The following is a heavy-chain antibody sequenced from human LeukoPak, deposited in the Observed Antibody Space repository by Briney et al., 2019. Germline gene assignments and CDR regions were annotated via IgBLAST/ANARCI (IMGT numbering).Heavy chain of an antibody. Sequence: GASVTVSCKASGYTFTSYDINWVRQATGQGLEWMGWISGNKGNTNYAQKFQGRVTMTIDTSTTTAYMEVRSLRSDDTAVYYCAREGLEYYGMDVWGQGTTVTVSS. CDR1: GYTFTSYD. CDR2: ISGNKGNT. V-gene: IGHV1-18*01. D-gene: IGHD3-16*01. J-gene: IGHJ6*02. CDR3: AREGLEYYGMDV.